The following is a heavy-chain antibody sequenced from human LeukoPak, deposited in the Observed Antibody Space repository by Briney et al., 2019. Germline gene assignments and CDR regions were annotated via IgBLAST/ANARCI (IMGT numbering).Heavy chain of an antibody. D-gene: IGHD5-12*01. CDR3: ARVVDIVATIWFDY. Sequence: GGSLRLSCAASGFTFTSYSMNWVRQAPGKGLEWVADIKQDGSEKYYVDSVKGRFTISRDNAKNSLYLQMNSLRAEDTAVYYCARVVDIVATIWFDYWGQGTLVTVSS. CDR2: IKQDGSEK. V-gene: IGHV3-7*01. CDR1: GFTFTSYS. J-gene: IGHJ4*02.